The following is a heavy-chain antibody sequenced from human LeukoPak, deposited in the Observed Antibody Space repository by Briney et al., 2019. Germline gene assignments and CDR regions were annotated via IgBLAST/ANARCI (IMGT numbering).Heavy chain of an antibody. CDR3: AKEGDTALVTGYFDL. Sequence: GASVKGSCKASGGTFGSYVISCVRQAPGQGLEWMGGIIPIFGTAHYTQKFQGRLTITADESTSTVYMEMSSLRSEDTAMYYCAKEGDTALVTGYFDLWGRGTLVTVSS. D-gene: IGHD5-18*01. CDR1: GGTFGSYV. J-gene: IGHJ2*01. V-gene: IGHV1-69*13. CDR2: IIPIFGTA.